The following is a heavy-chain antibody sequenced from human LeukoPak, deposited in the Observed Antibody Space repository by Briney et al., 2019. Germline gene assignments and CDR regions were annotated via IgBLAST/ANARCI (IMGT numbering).Heavy chain of an antibody. J-gene: IGHJ4*02. CDR1: GFTFSSYA. Sequence: LSGGSLRLSCAASGFTFSSYAMSWVRQAPGKGLEWVSAISGSGGSTYYADSVKGRFTISRDNSKNTLYLQMNSLRAEDTAVYYCAKGLVGATSDFDYWGQGTLVTVSS. CDR3: AKGLVGATSDFDY. V-gene: IGHV3-23*01. CDR2: ISGSGGST. D-gene: IGHD1-26*01.